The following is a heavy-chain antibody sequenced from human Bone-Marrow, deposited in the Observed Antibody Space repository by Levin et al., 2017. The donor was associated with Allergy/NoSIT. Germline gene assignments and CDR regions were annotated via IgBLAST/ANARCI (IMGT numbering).Heavy chain of an antibody. D-gene: IGHD3-16*01. CDR3: TREDLGGVFDS. CDR2: IRNKANNYIT. Sequence: GGSLRLSCEASGFTFTDHYMDWVRQAPGKGLEWVGRIRNKANNYITHYGASVKGRFTISRDVSKNSLYLQMKSLKTEDTAVYYCTREDLGGVFDSWGQGTLVTVST. V-gene: IGHV3-72*01. CDR1: GFTFTDHY. J-gene: IGHJ4*02.